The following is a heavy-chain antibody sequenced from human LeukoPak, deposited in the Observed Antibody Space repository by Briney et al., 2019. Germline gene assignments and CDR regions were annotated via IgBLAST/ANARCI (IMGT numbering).Heavy chain of an antibody. V-gene: IGHV3-21*01. CDR1: GFPFSGYS. J-gene: IGHJ3*02. CDR3: TGGRLYCSGGSCEKANDAFDI. CDR2: ISSSSSYI. D-gene: IGHD2-15*01. Sequence: KPGGSLRLSCAGSGFPFSGYSMKWVRQTPGKGLEWVSSISSSSSYIYYADSVKGRFTISRDNAKNSLYLQMNSLRAEDTAVYYCTGGRLYCSGGSCEKANDAFDIWGQGTMVTVSS.